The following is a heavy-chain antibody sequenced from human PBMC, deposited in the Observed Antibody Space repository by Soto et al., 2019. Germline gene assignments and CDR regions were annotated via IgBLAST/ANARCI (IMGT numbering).Heavy chain of an antibody. CDR1: GFTFSSYA. CDR3: AKDPITTPANWFDP. D-gene: IGHD2-2*01. CDR2: SSGSGGST. Sequence: PGGSLRLSCAASGFTFSSYAMSWVRQAPGKGLEWVSASSGSGGSTYYADSVKGRFTISRDNSRNTLYLQMNSLRAEDTAVYYCAKDPITTPANWFDPWGQGTLVTVSS. J-gene: IGHJ5*02. V-gene: IGHV3-23*01.